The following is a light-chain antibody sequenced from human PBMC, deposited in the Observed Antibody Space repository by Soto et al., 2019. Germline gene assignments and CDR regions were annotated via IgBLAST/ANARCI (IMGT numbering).Light chain of an antibody. J-gene: IGKJ1*01. CDR2: GAS. V-gene: IGKV3-20*01. Sequence: EIVLTQSPGTLYLSPGQSATLSCSASQSVSSSYLAWYQQKPGQAPRLLIYGASSRATGITDRFSGSGSGTDFTLNISRLEPEDFAVYYCQQYGSSPWTFGQGTQVDIK. CDR3: QQYGSSPWT. CDR1: QSVSSSY.